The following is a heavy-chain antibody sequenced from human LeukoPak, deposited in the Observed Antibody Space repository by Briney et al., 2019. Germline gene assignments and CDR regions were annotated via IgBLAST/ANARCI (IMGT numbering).Heavy chain of an antibody. CDR2: IVPDGSAK. V-gene: IGHV3-7*01. J-gene: IGHJ3*02. Sequence: GGSLRLSCAASGFTFSSYWMTWVRQAPGKGLEWVVNIVPDGSAKNYVDSVKGRFTISRGNAENSLYLQMNSLRAEDTAVYYGARGNIGAFDIWGQGTMVTVSS. CDR3: ARGNIGAFDI. CDR1: GFTFSSYW.